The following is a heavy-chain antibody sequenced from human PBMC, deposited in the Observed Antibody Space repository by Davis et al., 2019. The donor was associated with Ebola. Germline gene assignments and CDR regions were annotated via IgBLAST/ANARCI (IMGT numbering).Heavy chain of an antibody. Sequence: SETLSLTCTVSGGSISSYYWSWIRQPPGKGLEWIGYIYYSGSTNYNPSLKSRVTISVDTSKNQFSLKLSSVTAADTAVYYCARGDFWSGDEIYYYYYGMDVWGQGTTVTVSS. CDR2: IYYSGST. J-gene: IGHJ6*02. V-gene: IGHV4-59*01. D-gene: IGHD3-3*01. CDR3: ARGDFWSGDEIYYYYYGMDV. CDR1: GGSISSYY.